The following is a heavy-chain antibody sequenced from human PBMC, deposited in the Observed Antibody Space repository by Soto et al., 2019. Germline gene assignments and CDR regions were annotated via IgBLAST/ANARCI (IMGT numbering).Heavy chain of an antibody. CDR2: IYSGGST. CDR3: ARVSPYYYGSGNFDY. Sequence: HPGGSLRLSCADSGFTVSSNYMSWVRQAPGKGLEWVSVIYSGGSTYYADSVKGRFTISRDNSKNTLYLQMNSLRAEDTAVYYCARVSPYYYGSGNFDYWGQGTLVTVSS. CDR1: GFTVSSNY. D-gene: IGHD3-10*01. J-gene: IGHJ4*02. V-gene: IGHV3-53*01.